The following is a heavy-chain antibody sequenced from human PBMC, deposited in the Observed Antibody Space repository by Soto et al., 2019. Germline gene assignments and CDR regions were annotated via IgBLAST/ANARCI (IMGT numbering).Heavy chain of an antibody. CDR2: IKHDGSEQ. V-gene: IGHV3-7*03. CDR1: GLPFSKYG. J-gene: IGHJ6*02. D-gene: IGHD5-12*01. CDR3: ASVPGSPGYHGLDV. Sequence: GSLSLSCASSGLPFSKYGMTWVRQAQGKGLEWVANIKHDGSEQYYVGSVKGRFAISRDNAKNSLFLQMNSLRAEDTAVYYCASVPGSPGYHGLDVWGQGTTVTVSS.